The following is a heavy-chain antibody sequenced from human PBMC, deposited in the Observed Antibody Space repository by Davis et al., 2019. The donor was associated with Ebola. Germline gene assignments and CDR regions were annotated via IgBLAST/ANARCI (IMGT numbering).Heavy chain of an antibody. CDR3: ALRLRYYYGMDV. Sequence: AASVKVSCKASGYTFTSYGISWVRQAPGQGLEWMGWISASNGNTDYAQKLQGRVTMTTDTSTSTAYMELGSLRSDDTAVYYCALRLRYYYGMDVWGQGTTVTVSS. CDR1: GYTFTSYG. CDR2: ISASNGNT. J-gene: IGHJ6*02. V-gene: IGHV1-18*04. D-gene: IGHD4-17*01.